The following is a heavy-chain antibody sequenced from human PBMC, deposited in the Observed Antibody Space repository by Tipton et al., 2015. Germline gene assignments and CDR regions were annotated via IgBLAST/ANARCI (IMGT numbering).Heavy chain of an antibody. Sequence: TLSLTCTVSGGSISSSTYYWGWIRQPPGKGLEWIGSIYYSGSTSSNPSLKSRVTISVDTSKNQFSLKLSSVTAADTAVYFCARHSSLRRYFDYWGQGTLVTVSS. D-gene: IGHD3-16*01. CDR2: IYYSGST. CDR1: GGSISSSTYY. J-gene: IGHJ4*02. CDR3: ARHSSLRRYFDY. V-gene: IGHV4-39*01.